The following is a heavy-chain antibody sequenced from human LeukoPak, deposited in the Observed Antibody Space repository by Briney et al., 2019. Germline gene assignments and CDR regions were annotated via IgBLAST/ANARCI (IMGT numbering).Heavy chain of an antibody. CDR3: SRDTYDSSGYYLDY. Sequence: GASVKVSCKASGYTFTSYGISWVRQAPGQGLEWMGWISAYNGNTNYAQKLQGRVTMTTDTSTSTAYMELRSLRSDDTAVYYCSRDTYDSSGYYLDYWGQGTLVTVSS. V-gene: IGHV1-18*01. CDR1: GYTFTSYG. J-gene: IGHJ4*02. D-gene: IGHD3-22*01. CDR2: ISAYNGNT.